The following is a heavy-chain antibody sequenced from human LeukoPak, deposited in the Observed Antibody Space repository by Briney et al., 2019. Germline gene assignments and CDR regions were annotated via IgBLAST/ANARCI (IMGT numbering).Heavy chain of an antibody. CDR3: ARGRSITMIVVANPFDY. CDR1: GYTFTGYY. D-gene: IGHD3-22*01. Sequence: ASVKVSCKASGYTFTGYYMHWVRQAPGQGLEWMGWINPNSGGTNYAQKFQGRVTMTRDTSISTAYMELSRLRSDDTAVYYCARGRSITMIVVANPFDYWGQGTLVTVSS. V-gene: IGHV1-2*02. CDR2: INPNSGGT. J-gene: IGHJ4*02.